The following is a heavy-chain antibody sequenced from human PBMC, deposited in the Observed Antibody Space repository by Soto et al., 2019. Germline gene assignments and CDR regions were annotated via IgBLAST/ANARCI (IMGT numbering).Heavy chain of an antibody. CDR3: ARGGMVIIPTATAFDY. D-gene: IGHD2-2*01. J-gene: IGHJ4*02. CDR2: IYASGST. Sequence: LSLTCTVSGGSISTYYWSWIRQPAGKGLEWIGRIYASGSTNYNPSLKSRVTMSVATSKNQFSLKLSSVTAADTAVYYCARGGMVIIPTATAFDYWGQGTLVTVSS. CDR1: GGSISTYY. V-gene: IGHV4-4*07.